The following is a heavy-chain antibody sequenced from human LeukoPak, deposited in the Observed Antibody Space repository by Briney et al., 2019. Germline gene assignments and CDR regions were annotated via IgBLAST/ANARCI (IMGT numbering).Heavy chain of an antibody. CDR3: ASTSYYYYYRDV. CDR1: GFTFDDYG. J-gene: IGHJ6*03. Sequence: GGSLRLSCAASGFTFDDYGMSWVRQAPGKGLEWVSGINWNGGSTGYADSVKGRFTISRDNAKNSLYLQMNSPRAEDTALYYSASTSYYYYYRDVGGKGPGAPVT. CDR2: INWNGGST. V-gene: IGHV3-20*04.